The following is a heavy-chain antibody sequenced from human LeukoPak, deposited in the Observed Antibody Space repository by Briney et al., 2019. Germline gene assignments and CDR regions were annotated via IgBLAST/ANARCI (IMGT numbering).Heavy chain of an antibody. Sequence: SETLSLTCAVYGGSFSGYYWSWIRQPPGKGLEWIGEINHSGSTNYNPSLKSRVTMSVDTSKNQFSLKLSSVTAADTAVYYCARGGIAVAGAYNWFDPWGQGTLVTVSS. CDR2: INHSGST. CDR1: GGSFSGYY. J-gene: IGHJ5*02. V-gene: IGHV4-34*01. D-gene: IGHD6-19*01. CDR3: ARGGIAVAGAYNWFDP.